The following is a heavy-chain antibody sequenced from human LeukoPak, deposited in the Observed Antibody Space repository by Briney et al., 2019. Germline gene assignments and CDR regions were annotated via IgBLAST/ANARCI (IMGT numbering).Heavy chain of an antibody. D-gene: IGHD3-9*01. V-gene: IGHV3-48*04. J-gene: IGHJ4*02. Sequence: PGGSLRLSCAASGFSFSRYGMHWVRQAPGKGLEWVSYISSSGSTICYADSVKGRFTISRDNAKNSLYLQMNSLRAEDTALYYCAKDTYYDILTGYYHYWGQGTLVTVSS. CDR1: GFSFSRYG. CDR2: ISSSGSTI. CDR3: AKDTYYDILTGYYHY.